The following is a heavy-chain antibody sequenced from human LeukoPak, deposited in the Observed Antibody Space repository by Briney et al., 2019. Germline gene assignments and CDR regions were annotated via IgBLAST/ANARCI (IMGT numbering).Heavy chain of an antibody. CDR1: EFTFSGYA. CDR2: ITSSSSTI. D-gene: IGHD1-26*01. CDR3: AKDMKGIVGARADY. J-gene: IGHJ4*02. V-gene: IGHV3-48*01. Sequence: GGSLRLSCAASEFTFSGYAMNWVRQAPGKGLEWVSYITSSSSTIYYADSVKGRFTISRDNSKNTLYLQMNSLRAEDTAVYYCAKDMKGIVGARADYWGQGTLVTVSS.